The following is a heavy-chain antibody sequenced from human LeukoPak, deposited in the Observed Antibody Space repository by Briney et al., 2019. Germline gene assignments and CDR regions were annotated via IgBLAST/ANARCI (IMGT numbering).Heavy chain of an antibody. Sequence: GGSLRLSCAASGFTFSSYAMHWVRQAPVKGLEWVAVISYDGSNKYYADSVKGRFTISRDNSKNTLYLQMNSLRAEDTAVYYCARDRWVDFWSGYSYYFDYWGQGTLVTVSS. D-gene: IGHD3-3*01. J-gene: IGHJ4*02. CDR1: GFTFSSYA. V-gene: IGHV3-30-3*01. CDR2: ISYDGSNK. CDR3: ARDRWVDFWSGYSYYFDY.